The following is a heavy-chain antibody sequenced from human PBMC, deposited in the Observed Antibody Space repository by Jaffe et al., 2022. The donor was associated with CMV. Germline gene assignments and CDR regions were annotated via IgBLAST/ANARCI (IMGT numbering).Heavy chain of an antibody. CDR2: IRSKAYGGTT. V-gene: IGHV3-49*04. J-gene: IGHJ6*03. D-gene: IGHD3-9*01. CDR1: GFTFGDYA. Sequence: EVQLVESGGGLVQPGRSLRLSCTASGFTFGDYAMSWVRQAPGKGLEWVGFIRSKAYGGTTEYAASVKGRFTISRDDSKSIAYLQMNSLKTEDTAVYYCTTKGDILTGYHWAGYYYMDVWGKGTTVTVSS. CDR3: TTKGDILTGYHWAGYYYMDV.